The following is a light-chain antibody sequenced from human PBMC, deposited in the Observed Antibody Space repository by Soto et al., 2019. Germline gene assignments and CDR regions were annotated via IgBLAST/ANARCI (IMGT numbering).Light chain of an antibody. Sequence: QSALTQPPSASGTPGQRVTISCSGSSSNIGSNYVYWYQQLPGTAPKLLIYRNNQRPSGVPDRFSGSKSGTSASLAISGLRSEDEADYYCAAWGDSLSGRAVFGGGTQLTVL. J-gene: IGLJ7*01. CDR1: SSNIGSNY. CDR3: AAWGDSLSGRAV. V-gene: IGLV1-47*01. CDR2: RNN.